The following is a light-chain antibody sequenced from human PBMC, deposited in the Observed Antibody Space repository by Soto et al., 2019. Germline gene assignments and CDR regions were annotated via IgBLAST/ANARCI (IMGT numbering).Light chain of an antibody. J-gene: IGKJ5*01. V-gene: IGKV3-15*01. CDR2: GPS. CDR3: QQYNNWPPT. CDR1: QSVSIN. Sequence: DIVMTQSPATLSVSPGERATLSCRASQSVSINLAWYQQKPGQAPRLLIYGPSTRATGVPARFSGSGSGTEFTLTISSLHSEDFAVYYCQQYNNWPPTFGQGTRLEI.